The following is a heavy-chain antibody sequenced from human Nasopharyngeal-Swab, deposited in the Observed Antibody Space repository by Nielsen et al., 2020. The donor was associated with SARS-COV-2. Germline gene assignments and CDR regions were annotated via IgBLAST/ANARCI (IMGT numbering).Heavy chain of an antibody. D-gene: IGHD3-10*01. CDR3: ARGGVLLWFGELLKPIYYYYYYGMDV. Sequence: ASVKVSCKASGYTFTGYYMHWVRQAPGQGLEWMGWINPNSGGTNYAQKFQGWVTMTRDTSISTAYMELSRLRSDDTAVYYCARGGVLLWFGELLKPIYYYYYYGMDVWGQGTTVTVSS. V-gene: IGHV1-2*04. CDR2: INPNSGGT. CDR1: GYTFTGYY. J-gene: IGHJ6*02.